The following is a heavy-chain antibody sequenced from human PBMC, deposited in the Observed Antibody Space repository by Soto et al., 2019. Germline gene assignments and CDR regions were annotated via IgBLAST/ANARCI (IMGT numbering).Heavy chain of an antibody. CDR3: ARDNGDY. V-gene: IGHV3-7*03. CDR2: IKENGREM. CDR1: GFTLTSHW. Sequence: PGGSLRLSCAVSGFTLTSHWMKWVRQAPGKGLEWVANIKENGREMYYVDSVRGRFTISRDIAKNSLFLQMSSLRAEDTAMYYCARDNGDYVGQGTLVTVSS. J-gene: IGHJ4*02.